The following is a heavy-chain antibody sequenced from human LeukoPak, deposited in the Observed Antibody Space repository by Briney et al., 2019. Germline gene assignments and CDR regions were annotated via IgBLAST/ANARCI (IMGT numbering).Heavy chain of an antibody. CDR2: IYSGGST. V-gene: IGHV3-53*01. J-gene: IGHJ2*01. D-gene: IGHD6-19*01. CDR1: GFTVSSNY. CDR3: AREDGSSGWPYWYFDL. Sequence: GGSLRLSCAAPGFTVSSNYMSWVLQAPGKGLEWVSVIYSGGSTYYADSVKGRFTISRDNSKNTLYLQMNSLRAEDTAVYYCAREDGSSGWPYWYFDLWGRGTLVTVSS.